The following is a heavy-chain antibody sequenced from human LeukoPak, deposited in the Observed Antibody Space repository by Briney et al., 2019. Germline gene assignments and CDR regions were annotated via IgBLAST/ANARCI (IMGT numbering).Heavy chain of an antibody. J-gene: IGHJ4*02. Sequence: ASVKVSCKASGYTFTSHGLSWARQAPGQGLEWRGWISIYSGNTNYAQKFQDRISMTTDTSTNTAYMELRSLKSDDTAVYYCARDPGGTWGFDYWGQGALVTVSS. V-gene: IGHV1-18*01. D-gene: IGHD7-27*01. CDR2: ISIYSGNT. CDR1: GYTFTSHG. CDR3: ARDPGGTWGFDY.